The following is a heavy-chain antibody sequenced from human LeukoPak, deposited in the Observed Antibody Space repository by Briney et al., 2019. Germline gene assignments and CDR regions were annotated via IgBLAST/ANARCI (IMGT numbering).Heavy chain of an antibody. V-gene: IGHV4-39*01. Sequence: SETLSLTCSVSGGSISSDFYYWGWIRQPPGKGLEWIGSIYYSGSTYYNPSLKSRVTISVDTSKNQFSLKLSSVTAADTAVYYCARQEYYYDSSGYKNYGMDVWGQGTTVTVSS. CDR3: ARQEYYYDSSGYKNYGMDV. J-gene: IGHJ6*02. CDR1: GGSISSDFYY. D-gene: IGHD3-22*01. CDR2: IYYSGST.